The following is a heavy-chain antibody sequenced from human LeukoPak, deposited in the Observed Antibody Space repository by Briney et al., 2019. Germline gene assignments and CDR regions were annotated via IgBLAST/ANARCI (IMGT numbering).Heavy chain of an antibody. Sequence: GESLKISCKTSGYTFTDYWIGWVRQMPGKGLGWMGIVHLGDSDLRYNPSFEGQVTISADKSTTTAYLQWTSLKASDSAMYFCARDMNNGLLPDYWGQGTLVTVSS. CDR1: GYTFTDYW. CDR2: VHLGDSDL. V-gene: IGHV5-51*01. CDR3: ARDMNNGLLPDY. D-gene: IGHD2-21*02. J-gene: IGHJ4*02.